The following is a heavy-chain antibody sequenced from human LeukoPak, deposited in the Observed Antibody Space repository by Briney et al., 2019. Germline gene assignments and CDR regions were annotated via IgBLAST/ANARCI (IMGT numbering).Heavy chain of an antibody. V-gene: IGHV3-11*01. Sequence: PGGSLRLSCAASGFTFSDYHMDWVRQAPGKGLEWVSYIVPPGSTTYYADSVKGRFTISRDNAKNSLYLQMNSLRTDDTAIYNCAGNSGTSSAYRGQGTLGSVSS. D-gene: IGHD3/OR15-3a*01. J-gene: IGHJ1*01. CDR2: IVPPGSTT. CDR1: GFTFSDYH. CDR3: AGNSGTSSAY.